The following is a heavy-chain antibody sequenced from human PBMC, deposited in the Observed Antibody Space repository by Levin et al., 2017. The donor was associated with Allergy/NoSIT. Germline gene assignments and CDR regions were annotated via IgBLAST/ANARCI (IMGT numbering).Heavy chain of an antibody. CDR3: ARGPAYYDILTGYRYFDY. V-gene: IGHV4-30-4*01. D-gene: IGHD3-9*01. CDR1: GGSISSGDYY. J-gene: IGHJ4*02. Sequence: SCTVSGGSISSGDYYWSWIRQPPGKGLEWIGYIYYSGSTYYNPSLKSRVTISVDTSKNQFSLKLSSVTAADTAVYYCARGPAYYDILTGYRYFDYWGQGTLVTVSS. CDR2: IYYSGST.